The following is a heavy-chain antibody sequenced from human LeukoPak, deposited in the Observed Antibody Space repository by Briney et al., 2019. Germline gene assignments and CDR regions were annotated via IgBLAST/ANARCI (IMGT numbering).Heavy chain of an antibody. CDR3: ARAKPKNMVRGLIMRRESRYYFDY. D-gene: IGHD3-10*01. Sequence: GGSLRLSCAASGFTVSSNYMSWVRQAPGKGLEWVSVIYSGGSTYYADSVKGRFTISKDNSKSTLYIQMNSLRAEDTAVYYCARAKPKNMVRGLIMRRESRYYFDYWGQGTLVTVSS. CDR1: GFTVSSNY. CDR2: IYSGGST. V-gene: IGHV3-53*01. J-gene: IGHJ4*02.